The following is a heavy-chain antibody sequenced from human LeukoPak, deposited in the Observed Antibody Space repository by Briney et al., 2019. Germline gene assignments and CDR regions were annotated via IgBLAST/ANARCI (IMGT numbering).Heavy chain of an antibody. CDR3: ARGFTSGWYANWFDP. D-gene: IGHD6-19*01. J-gene: IGHJ5*02. CDR2: MNPNRGNT. Sequence: ASVKVSCKASGYTFTIYDINWVRQATGQGLEWMGWMNPNRGNTGYVEKFQGRVNMTRDASMSTAYMELGSPSSEDTAVYYRARGFTSGWYANWFDPWGQGTLVTVSS. V-gene: IGHV1-8*01. CDR1: GYTFTIYD.